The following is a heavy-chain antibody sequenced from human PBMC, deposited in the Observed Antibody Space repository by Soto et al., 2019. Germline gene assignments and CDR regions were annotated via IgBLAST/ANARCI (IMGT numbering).Heavy chain of an antibody. Sequence: QVQLQQWGAGLLKPSETLSLTCAVYGGSFSGYYWSWIRQPPGKGLEWIGEINHSGSTNYNPSLKSRVTISVDTSKNQFSLKLSSVTAADTAVYYCARWVGLLRLTSHYYYYYGMDVWGQGTTVTVSS. D-gene: IGHD2-15*01. CDR3: ARWVGLLRLTSHYYYYYGMDV. J-gene: IGHJ6*02. V-gene: IGHV4-34*01. CDR1: GGSFSGYY. CDR2: INHSGST.